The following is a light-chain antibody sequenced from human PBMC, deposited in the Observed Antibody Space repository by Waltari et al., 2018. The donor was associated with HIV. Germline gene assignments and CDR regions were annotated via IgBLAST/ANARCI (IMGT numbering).Light chain of an antibody. CDR1: SSSIATYNY. CDR3: ASYTITSTLV. J-gene: IGLJ3*02. CDR2: DAN. Sequence: QSALTQPASVSGSLGPSITISCIGTSSSIATYNYVSWYQHHPDKAPRLVIYDANSRPSGVPFRFSGSKSGNTASLTISGLQAEDEADYYCASYTITSTLVFGGGTKVTVL. V-gene: IGLV2-14*01.